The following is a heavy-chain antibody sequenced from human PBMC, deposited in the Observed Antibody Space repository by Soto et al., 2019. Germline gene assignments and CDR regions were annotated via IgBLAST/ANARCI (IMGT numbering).Heavy chain of an antibody. CDR2: IYWEDDK. CDR1: GFSLSTSGVG. D-gene: IGHD4-4*01. V-gene: IGHV2-5*02. Sequence: QITLKESGPTLVKPTQTLTLTCTFSGFSLSTSGVGVGWIRQPQGKALEWLALIYWEDDKRYSPSLKSRLTTTKDTSNHQVVLTITNRDTVDTATYYCPHSRHDSSNYGDTAYFDLWGRGTLVTVSS. CDR3: PHSRHDSSNYGDTAYFDL. J-gene: IGHJ2*01.